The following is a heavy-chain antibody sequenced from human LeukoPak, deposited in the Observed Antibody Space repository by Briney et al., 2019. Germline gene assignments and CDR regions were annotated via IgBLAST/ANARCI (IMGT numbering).Heavy chain of an antibody. J-gene: IGHJ6*03. CDR2: MNPNSGNT. V-gene: IGHV1-8*01. CDR3: ARGFLRGNYYYYYMDV. CDR1: GYTFTSYD. Sequence: GASVKVSCKASGYTFTSYDINWVRQATGQGLEWMGWMNPNSGNTGYAQKFQGRVTMTRNTSISTAYMELSSLRSEDTAVYYCARGFLRGNYYYYYMDVWGKGTTVTVSS. D-gene: IGHD3-16*01.